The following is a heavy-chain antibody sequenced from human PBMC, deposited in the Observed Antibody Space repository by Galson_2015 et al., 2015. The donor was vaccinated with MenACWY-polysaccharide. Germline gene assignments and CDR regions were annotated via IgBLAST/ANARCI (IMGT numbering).Heavy chain of an antibody. V-gene: IGHV3-74*01. J-gene: IGHJ5*02. CDR1: GFSFSTYW. Sequence: SLRLSCAASGFSFSTYWMHWVRHAPGEGLVWVSRINADRSATDYADSVRGRVTSSRDNAKNTLHLVMNSLRAEDTAVYYCTKAGAKYCRGSSCYFNWFDPWGQGTLVTVSS. D-gene: IGHD2-15*01. CDR3: TKAGAKYCRGSSCYFNWFDP. CDR2: INADRSAT.